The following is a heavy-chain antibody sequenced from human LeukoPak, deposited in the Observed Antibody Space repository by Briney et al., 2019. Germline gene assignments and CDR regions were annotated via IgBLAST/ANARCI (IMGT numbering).Heavy chain of an antibody. J-gene: IGHJ4*02. Sequence: GGSLRLSCAASGFTFSSYGMSWVRQAPGKGLEGVGNINLDGSDKYYGDSVKGRFTISRDNAKNSLYLQMNSLRAEDTAVYYCARDTRYFDYWGQGNMVTVSS. V-gene: IGHV3-7*01. CDR3: ARDTRYFDY. CDR1: GFTFSSYG. CDR2: INLDGSDK.